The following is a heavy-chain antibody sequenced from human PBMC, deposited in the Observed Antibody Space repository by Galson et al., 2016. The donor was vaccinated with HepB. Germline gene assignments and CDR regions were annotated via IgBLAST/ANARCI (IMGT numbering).Heavy chain of an antibody. CDR2: IYHGGNDK. V-gene: IGHV3-33*01. CDR1: GFAFGTYG. CDR3: ARFPYPFSHGGVVDY. D-gene: IGHD3-16*01. J-gene: IGHJ4*02. Sequence: SLRLSCAASGFAFGTYGMHWVRQTPGKGLEWVAGIYHGGNDKFYGNSVKGRFTISRDNFESKVFLQMSSLRPEDTAVYYCARFPYPFSHGGVVDYWGQGTLVTVAS.